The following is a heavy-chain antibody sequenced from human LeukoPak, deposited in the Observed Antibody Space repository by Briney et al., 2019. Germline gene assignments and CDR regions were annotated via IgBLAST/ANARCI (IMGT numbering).Heavy chain of an antibody. CDR3: ARDSSSWYGRYYYYYGMDV. CDR1: GYTFTSYD. CDR2: MNPNSGNT. Sequence: ASVKVSCKASGYTFTSYDINWVRQATEQGLEWMGWMNPNSGNTGYAQKFQGRVTMTRNTSISTAYMELSSLRSEDTAVYYCARDSSSWYGRYYYYYGMDVWGQGTTVTVSS. V-gene: IGHV1-8*01. J-gene: IGHJ6*02. D-gene: IGHD6-13*01.